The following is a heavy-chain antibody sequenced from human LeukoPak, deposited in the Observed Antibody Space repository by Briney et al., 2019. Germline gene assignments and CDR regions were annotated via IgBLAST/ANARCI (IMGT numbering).Heavy chain of an antibody. D-gene: IGHD5-24*01. CDR2: IYTSGST. CDR3: ARDAVGRWRFDP. CDR1: GGSISSSSYY. V-gene: IGHV4-61*02. Sequence: SETLSLTCTVSGGSISSSSYYWSWIRQPAGQGLEWIGRIYTSGSTNYNPSLKSRVTMSVDTSKNQFSLKLSSVTAADTAVYYCARDAVGRWRFDPWGQGTLVTVSS. J-gene: IGHJ5*02.